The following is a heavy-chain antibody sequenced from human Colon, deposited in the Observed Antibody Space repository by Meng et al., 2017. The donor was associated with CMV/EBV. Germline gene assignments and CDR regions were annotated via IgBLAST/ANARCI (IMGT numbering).Heavy chain of an antibody. CDR2: IDPSGGGT. V-gene: IGHV1-46*01. D-gene: IGHD3-10*01. J-gene: IGHJ4*02. Sequence: ASVKVSCKASGYTFINYYLHWVRQAPGQGLEWMGRIDPSGGGTTYTLKFQGRVTMTRDTSTSTVYMEMSNLRSEDTAVYYCARTVGYAYSGSGTSSNYWGKGTLVTVSS. CDR1: GYTFINYY. CDR3: ARTVGYAYSGSGTSSNY.